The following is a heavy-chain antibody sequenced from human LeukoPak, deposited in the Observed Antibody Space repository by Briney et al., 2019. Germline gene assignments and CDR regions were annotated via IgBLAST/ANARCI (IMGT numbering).Heavy chain of an antibody. CDR2: IKPDGSEG. CDR1: GFTFSSYW. D-gene: IGHD4-17*01. Sequence: GGSLRLSCAASGFTFSSYWMSWVRQVPGKGPEWGANIKPDGSEGYYVDSVKGRFIVSRDNAKNSLFLQMNSLRAEDTAMNYCAEGPNYGDSPFWGQGTLVTVSS. CDR3: AEGPNYGDSPF. J-gene: IGHJ4*02. V-gene: IGHV3-7*01.